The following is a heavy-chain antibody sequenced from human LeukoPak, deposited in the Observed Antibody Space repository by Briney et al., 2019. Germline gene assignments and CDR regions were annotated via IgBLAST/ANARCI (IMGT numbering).Heavy chain of an antibody. CDR2: IYYSGST. D-gene: IGHD3-3*01. Sequence: PSQTLSLTCTVSGGSISSGGYYWSWIRQHPGKGLEWIGYIYYSGSTYYNPSLKSRVTISVDTSKNQFSLKLSSVTAADTAVYYCARGTRSGRLFDYWGQGTLVTVSS. J-gene: IGHJ4*02. CDR1: GGSISSGGYY. CDR3: ARGTRSGRLFDY. V-gene: IGHV4-31*03.